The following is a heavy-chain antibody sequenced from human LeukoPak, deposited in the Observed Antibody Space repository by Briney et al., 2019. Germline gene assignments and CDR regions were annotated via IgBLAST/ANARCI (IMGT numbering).Heavy chain of an antibody. Sequence: GGSLRLSCAASGFTFSDSYMTWVRQAPGKGVEWVAYISGSGHDINYSDSVKGRFTISRDNAKNSLYLQMSSLRVEDTAVYYCTRDPRHFDSCSQGTLVTVSS. CDR1: GFTFSDSY. J-gene: IGHJ5*01. CDR2: ISGSGHDI. D-gene: IGHD6-6*01. V-gene: IGHV3-11*04. CDR3: TRDPRHFDS.